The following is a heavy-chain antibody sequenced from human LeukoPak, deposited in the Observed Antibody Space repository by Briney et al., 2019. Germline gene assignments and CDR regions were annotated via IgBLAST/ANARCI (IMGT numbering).Heavy chain of an antibody. D-gene: IGHD6-13*01. J-gene: IGHJ4*02. Sequence: PGGSLRLSCAASGFTFSSYGMHWVRQAPGKGLEWVAFIRYDGSNKYYADSVKGRFTISRDNSKNTLYLQMNSLRAEDTAVYYCAKDPSRIAAAGDYWGQGTLVTVSS. CDR1: GFTFSSYG. V-gene: IGHV3-30*02. CDR3: AKDPSRIAAAGDY. CDR2: IRYDGSNK.